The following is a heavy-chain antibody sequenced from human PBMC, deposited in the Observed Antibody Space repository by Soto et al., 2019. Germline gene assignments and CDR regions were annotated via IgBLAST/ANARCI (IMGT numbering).Heavy chain of an antibody. J-gene: IGHJ4*02. CDR2: ISYDGSNK. V-gene: IGHV3-30-3*01. D-gene: IGHD5-12*01. CDR1: GFTFSSYA. CDR3: ARDQAPLRDGYNLVDY. Sequence: QVQLVESGGGVVQPGRSLRLSCAASGFTFSSYAMHWVRQAPGKGLEWVAVISYDGSNKYYADSVKGRFTISRDNSKNTLYLQMNSLRAEDTAVYYCARDQAPLRDGYNLVDYWGQGTLVTVSS.